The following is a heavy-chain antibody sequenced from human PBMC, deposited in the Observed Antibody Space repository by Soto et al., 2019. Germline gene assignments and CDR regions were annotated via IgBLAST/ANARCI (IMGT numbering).Heavy chain of an antibody. CDR3: ARGGGCYYATANFDY. CDR1: GGSISSGGYY. CDR2: IYYSGST. V-gene: IGHV4-31*03. J-gene: IGHJ4*02. Sequence: PSETLSLTCTVSGGSISSGGYYWSWIRQHPGKGLEWIGYIYYSGSTYYNPSLKSRVTITVDTSKNQFSLKLSAVTAADKALCYCARGGGCYYATANFDYWGKGTLVT. D-gene: IGHD1-26*01.